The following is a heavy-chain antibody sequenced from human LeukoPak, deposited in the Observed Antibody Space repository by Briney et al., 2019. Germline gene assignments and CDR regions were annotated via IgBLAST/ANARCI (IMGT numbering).Heavy chain of an antibody. CDR2: IYTSGST. J-gene: IGHJ5*02. CDR1: GGSISSYY. Sequence: SETLSLTCTVSGGSISSYYWSWIRQPAGKGLEWIGRIYTSGSTNYNPSLKSRVTMSVDTSKNQFSLKLSSVTAADTAVYYCARARCSGGSCYSDSGDWFDPWGQGTLVPVSS. D-gene: IGHD2-15*01. CDR3: ARARCSGGSCYSDSGDWFDP. V-gene: IGHV4-4*07.